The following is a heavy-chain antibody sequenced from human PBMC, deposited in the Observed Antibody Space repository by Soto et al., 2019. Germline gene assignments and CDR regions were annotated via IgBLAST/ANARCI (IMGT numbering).Heavy chain of an antibody. CDR2: IKQDGSDK. V-gene: IGHV3-7*04. Sequence: EVQLVESGGGLVQPGGSLRLSCAASGFTFSSYWMGWVRQTPGKGLEWVANIKQDGSDKYYVDSVKGRFTISRDNAKNPLYLQMSSLKPEDTAGYYCARENYSDYWGQGTLVTVSS. CDR1: GFTFSSYW. J-gene: IGHJ4*02. CDR3: ARENYSDY.